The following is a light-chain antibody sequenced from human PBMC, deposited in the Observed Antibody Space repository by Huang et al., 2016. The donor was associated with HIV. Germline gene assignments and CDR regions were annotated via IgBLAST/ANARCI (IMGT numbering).Light chain of an antibody. CDR3: QQYNNWPPLT. V-gene: IGKV3-15*01. Sequence: EIVMTQSPATLSVSPGERATLSCRASQSVSINLAWYQQKPGQAPRLLIYGASARATGIPARFSGSGSGTEFTLTLSRLQSEDFAVYYCQQYNNWPPLTFGGGTKVEIK. J-gene: IGKJ4*01. CDR2: GAS. CDR1: QSVSIN.